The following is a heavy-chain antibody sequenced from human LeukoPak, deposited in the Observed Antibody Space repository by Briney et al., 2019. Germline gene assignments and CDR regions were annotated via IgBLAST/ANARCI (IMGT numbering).Heavy chain of an antibody. CDR2: IHTSEGT. J-gene: IGHJ5*02. CDR1: GDSISGYY. CDR3: ARHVKVAGDPYYRWFDP. D-gene: IGHD2-21*02. Sequence: SETLSLTCTVSGDSISGYYWGWVRQPPGKGLEWIAYIHTSEGTDYNPSLKSRVTVSVDTSKNQFSLKLSSVTAADTAIYYCARHVKVAGDPYYRWFDPWGQGTLVTVSS. V-gene: IGHV4-4*09.